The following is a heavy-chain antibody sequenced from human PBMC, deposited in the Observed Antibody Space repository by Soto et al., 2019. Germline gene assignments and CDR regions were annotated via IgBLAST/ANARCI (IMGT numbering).Heavy chain of an antibody. D-gene: IGHD6-19*01. CDR1: GFTFSSYG. Sequence: GGSLRPSCAASGFTFSSYGMHWVRQAPGKGLEWVSAISGSGGSTYYADSVKGRFTISRDTSKNTLYLQMNSLRAEDTAVYYCAKDGYSSGWYFGYWGQGTLVTVSS. CDR2: ISGSGGST. V-gene: IGHV3-23*01. CDR3: AKDGYSSGWYFGY. J-gene: IGHJ4*02.